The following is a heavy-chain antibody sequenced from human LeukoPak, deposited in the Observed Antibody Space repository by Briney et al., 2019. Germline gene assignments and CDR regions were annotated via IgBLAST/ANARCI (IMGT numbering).Heavy chain of an antibody. V-gene: IGHV1-2*04. D-gene: IGHD1-26*01. CDR3: ARDSGPSGSYRRYYYGMDV. CDR1: GYTFTGYY. CDR2: INPNSGGT. J-gene: IGHJ6*02. Sequence: ASVKVSCKASGYTFTGYYMHWVRQAPGQGLEWMGWINPNSGGTNYAQKFQGWVTMTRDTSISTAYMELSRLRSDDTAVYYCARDSGPSGSYRRYYYGMDVWGQGTTVTVSS.